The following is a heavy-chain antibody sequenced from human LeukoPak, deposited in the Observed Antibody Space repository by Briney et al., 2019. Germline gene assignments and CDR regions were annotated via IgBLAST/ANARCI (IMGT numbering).Heavy chain of an antibody. Sequence: GRSLRLSCAASGFTLSRYGMNWVSQAPGKGLVWGSRINSEGSSTTYADSVKGRFTISRDNAKNTLILQTNSLRAEDTAVYYCARDYYSRFDYWGQGTLVTVSS. CDR1: GFTLSRYG. D-gene: IGHD3-22*01. J-gene: IGHJ4*02. V-gene: IGHV3-74*01. CDR3: ARDYYSRFDY. CDR2: INSEGSST.